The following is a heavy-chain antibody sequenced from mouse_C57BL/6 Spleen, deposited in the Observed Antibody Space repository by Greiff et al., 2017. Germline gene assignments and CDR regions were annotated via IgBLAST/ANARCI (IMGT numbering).Heavy chain of an antibody. V-gene: IGHV10-3*01. D-gene: IGHD2-1*01. Sequence: EVQVVESGGGLVQPKGSLKLSCAASGFTFNTYAMHWVRQAPGKGLEWVARIRSKSSNYATYYADSVKDRFTTSRDDSQSMLYLQMNNLKTEDTAMYYCVGDLLNAMDYWGQGTSVTVSS. CDR3: VGDLLNAMDY. J-gene: IGHJ4*01. CDR2: IRSKSSNYAT. CDR1: GFTFNTYA.